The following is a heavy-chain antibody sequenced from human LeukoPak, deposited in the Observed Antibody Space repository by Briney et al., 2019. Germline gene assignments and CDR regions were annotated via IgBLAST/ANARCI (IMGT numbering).Heavy chain of an antibody. Sequence: GGSLRLSCTASGFTFGDYAMSWVRQAPGKGLEWVGFIRSKAYGGTTEYAASVKGRFTISRDDSKSIAYLQMNSLKTEDTAVYYCTRGLGILTGYSFDYWGQGTLVTVSS. V-gene: IGHV3-49*04. CDR2: IRSKAYGGTT. J-gene: IGHJ4*02. CDR1: GFTFGDYA. D-gene: IGHD3-9*01. CDR3: TRGLGILTGYSFDY.